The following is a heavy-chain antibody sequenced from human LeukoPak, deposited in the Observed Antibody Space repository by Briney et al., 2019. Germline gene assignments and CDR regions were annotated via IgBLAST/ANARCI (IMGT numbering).Heavy chain of an antibody. D-gene: IGHD1-1*01. Sequence: SQTLSLTCAISGDSVSSNSAAWNWIRQSPSRGLEWLGRTYYRSKWYNDYAVSVKSRITINPDTSKNQFSLQLNSVTPEDTAVYYCAREQVIWSLPAHYYYYSGMDVWGQGTTVTVSS. CDR2: TYYRSKWYN. CDR1: GDSVSSNSAA. J-gene: IGHJ6*02. V-gene: IGHV6-1*01. CDR3: AREQVIWSLPAHYYYYSGMDV.